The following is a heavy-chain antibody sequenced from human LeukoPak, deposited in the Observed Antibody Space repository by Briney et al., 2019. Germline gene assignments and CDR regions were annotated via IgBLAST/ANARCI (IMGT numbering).Heavy chain of an antibody. Sequence: PGGSLRLSCAASGLTFSSYSMNWVRQAPGKGLEWVSSISSSSSYIYYADSVKGRFTISRDNAKNSLYLQMNSLRAEDTAVYYCARETTRLRFLEWSFDYWGQGTLVTASS. CDR2: ISSSSSYI. CDR1: GLTFSSYS. CDR3: ARETTRLRFLEWSFDY. D-gene: IGHD3-3*01. J-gene: IGHJ4*02. V-gene: IGHV3-21*01.